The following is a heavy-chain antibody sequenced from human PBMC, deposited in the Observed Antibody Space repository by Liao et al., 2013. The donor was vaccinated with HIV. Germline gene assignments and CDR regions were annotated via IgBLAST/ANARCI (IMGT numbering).Heavy chain of an antibody. V-gene: IGHV4-39*07. CDR3: ARVGSFYCSSSTCLHRYYFDY. CDR1: GGSISSIGYY. CDR2: IYYSGST. J-gene: IGHJ4*02. D-gene: IGHD2-2*01. Sequence: QLQLQESGPGLVKPSETLSLTCTVSGGSISSIGYYWGWIRQSPGKGLEWIGSIYYSGSTYYNPSLKSRVTISEDTSKNQFSLKLSSVTAADTAVYYCARVGSFYCSSSTCLHRYYFDYWGQGTLVTVSS.